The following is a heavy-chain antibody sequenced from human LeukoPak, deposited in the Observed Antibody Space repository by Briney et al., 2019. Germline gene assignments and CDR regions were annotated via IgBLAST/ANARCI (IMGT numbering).Heavy chain of an antibody. CDR3: ARQGAAAGFYYFDY. V-gene: IGHV4-30-2*01. Sequence: SQTLSLTCAVSGGSISSGGYSWSWIRQPPGKGLEWIGYIYHSGSTYYNPSLKSRVTISVDRSKNQFSLKLSSVTAADTAVYYCARQGAAAGFYYFDYWGQGTLVTVSS. D-gene: IGHD6-13*01. CDR1: GGSISSGGYS. J-gene: IGHJ4*02. CDR2: IYHSGST.